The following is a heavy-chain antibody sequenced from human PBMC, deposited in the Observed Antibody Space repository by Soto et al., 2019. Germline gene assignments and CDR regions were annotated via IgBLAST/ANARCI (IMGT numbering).Heavy chain of an antibody. CDR1: GYIFAIYH. J-gene: IGHJ4*02. CDR3: ARVTPSGDNDY. V-gene: IGHV1-18*04. D-gene: IGHD6-19*01. CDR2: ISVYSGKT. Sequence: QVQLVQSGAEVKKPGASVRVSCKASGYIFAIYHISWVRQAPGQGLEWMGWISVYSGKTNYAQKVQGRVTMTTDTSTSTAYMELRSLRADDTAVYYCARVTPSGDNDYWGQGTLVTVSS.